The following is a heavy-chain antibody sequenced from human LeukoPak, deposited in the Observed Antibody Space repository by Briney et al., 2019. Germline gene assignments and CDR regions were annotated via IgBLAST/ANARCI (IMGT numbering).Heavy chain of an antibody. J-gene: IGHJ3*02. V-gene: IGHV3-21*01. CDR3: ARYIAVAANDAFDI. CDR2: FSSSSSYI. D-gene: IGHD6-19*01. CDR1: GFTFSSYS. Sequence: GGSLRLSCAASGFTFSSYSMNWVRQAPGKGLEWVSSFSSSSSYIYYADSVKGRFTISRDNAKNSLYLQMNSLRAEDTAVYYCARYIAVAANDAFDIWGQGTMVTVSS.